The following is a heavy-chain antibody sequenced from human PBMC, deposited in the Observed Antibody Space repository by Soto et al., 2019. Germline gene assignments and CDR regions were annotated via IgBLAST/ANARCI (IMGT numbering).Heavy chain of an antibody. CDR1: GFTVSRDF. V-gene: IGHV3-66*01. Sequence: EVQLVESGGGLVQPGGSLRLSCAASGFTVSRDFMTWVRQAPGKGLEWVALIYSGGSTYYGDSVKDRFSISRDNSKNTLFLQMNSLRAEDTAVYYCARDSHGDTGYFDYWGQGTLVTVSS. J-gene: IGHJ4*02. CDR3: ARDSHGDTGYFDY. D-gene: IGHD2-21*02. CDR2: IYSGGST.